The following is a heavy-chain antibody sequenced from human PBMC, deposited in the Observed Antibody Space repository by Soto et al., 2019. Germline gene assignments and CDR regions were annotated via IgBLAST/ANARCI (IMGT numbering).Heavy chain of an antibody. CDR2: INHSGTT. CDR3: ASQVIVVVVAPTGPVGFDP. D-gene: IGHD2-15*01. V-gene: IGHV4-30-4*01. CDR1: GGSIRGAGHY. J-gene: IGHJ5*02. Sequence: SETLSLTCTVSGGSIRGAGHYWSWIRQHPGKGLEWIGYINHSGTTFYNPSLKSRLTISVDTSKNQFSLKLSSVTAADTAVYYCASQVIVVVVAPTGPVGFDPWGQGTLVTVSS.